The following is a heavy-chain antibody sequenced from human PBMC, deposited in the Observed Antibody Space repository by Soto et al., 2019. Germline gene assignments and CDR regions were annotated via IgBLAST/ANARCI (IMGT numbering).Heavy chain of an antibody. CDR1: GFTFSSYG. CDR2: IWYDGSNK. D-gene: IGHD6-13*01. V-gene: IGHV3-33*01. CDR3: ARDAAAAAAINWFDP. Sequence: PGGSLRLSCAASGFTFSSYGMHWVRQAPGKGLEWVAVIWYDGSNKYYADSVKGRFTISRDNSKNTLYLQMNSLRAEDTAVYYCARDAAAAAAINWFDPWGQGTLVTVSS. J-gene: IGHJ5*02.